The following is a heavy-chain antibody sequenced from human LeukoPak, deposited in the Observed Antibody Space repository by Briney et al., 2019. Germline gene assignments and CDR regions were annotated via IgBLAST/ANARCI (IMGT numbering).Heavy chain of an antibody. J-gene: IGHJ4*01. CDR1: GLTVSSKY. V-gene: IGHV3-53*01. D-gene: IGHD4-23*01. Sequence: PGGSLRLSCAASGLTVSSKYMSWVRQAPGKGLEWVSVLYSGGSTYYADSVKGRFTISRDNSKNTLYLQMNSLRADDTAVYYCASGLRWFDYWGHGTLVTVSS. CDR3: ASGLRWFDY. CDR2: LYSGGST.